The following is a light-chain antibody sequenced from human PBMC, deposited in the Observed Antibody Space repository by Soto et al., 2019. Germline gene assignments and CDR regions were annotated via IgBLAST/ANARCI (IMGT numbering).Light chain of an antibody. V-gene: IGKV2-30*02. CDR3: MQGTHWPRA. J-gene: IGKJ5*01. CDR2: MVS. Sequence: VVVTQSPLSLPVNLGRPAYISCRSSQSLVHTNGNTYVSWYHQRPGQSPRRLIYMVSNRDSGVPDRFSGSGSGADFTLKISRVETEDVGVYYCMQGTHWPRAFGQGTRLEI. CDR1: QSLVHTNGNTY.